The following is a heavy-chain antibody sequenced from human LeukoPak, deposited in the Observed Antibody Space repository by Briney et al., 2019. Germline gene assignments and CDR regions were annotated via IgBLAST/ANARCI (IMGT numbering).Heavy chain of an antibody. CDR3: ASSHLAYCSGGSCYSGY. CDR1: GFTFSSYS. Sequence: GGSLRLSCAASGFTFSSYSMNWVRQAPGKGLEWVSYISSSSSTIYYADSVKGRFTISRDNAKNSLYLQMNSLRAEDTAVYYCASSHLAYCSGGSCYSGYWGQGTLVTVSS. D-gene: IGHD2-15*01. J-gene: IGHJ4*02. CDR2: ISSSSSTI. V-gene: IGHV3-48*04.